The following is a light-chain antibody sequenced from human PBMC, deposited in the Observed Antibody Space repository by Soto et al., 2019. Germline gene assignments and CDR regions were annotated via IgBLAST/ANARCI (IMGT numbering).Light chain of an antibody. J-gene: IGKJ1*01. V-gene: IGKV1-5*03. Sequence: VHMTQSPSSLSASVGDGVTLTCRASQSIGSYLNWYQQKPGRAPKLLVYKASTLATGVPSRFSGSGSGTEFTLTISSLKSEDSAIDVCQQYSDWPTFGHGTKGDIK. CDR3: QQYSDWPT. CDR2: KAS. CDR1: QSIGSY.